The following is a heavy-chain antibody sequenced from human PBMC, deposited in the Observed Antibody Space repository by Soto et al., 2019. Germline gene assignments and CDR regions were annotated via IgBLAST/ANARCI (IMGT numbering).Heavy chain of an antibody. CDR1: GGSVNGYY. D-gene: IGHD3-3*01. J-gene: IGHJ5*02. V-gene: IGHV4-34*01. Sequence: SETLSLTCAVYGGSVNGYYWNWIRQPPGKGLEWIGEINHTGGTRYNPSLKSRVTMSVDTSKNQFSLRLSSVTAADTAIYYCATRITVFGLLIPPFDPWGQGTQVTVSS. CDR3: ATRITVFGLLIPPFDP. CDR2: INHTGGT.